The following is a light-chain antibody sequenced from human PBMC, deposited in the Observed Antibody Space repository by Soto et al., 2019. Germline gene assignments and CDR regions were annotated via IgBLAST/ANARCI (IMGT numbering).Light chain of an antibody. CDR3: QQYNNWPPLT. Sequence: EIVMTQSPATLSVSPGERATLSCRASQSVSSNLAWYQQKPGQAPMLLIYGASTRATGIPARFSGSGSGTECTLTISSLQSEDFAVYYCQQYNNWPPLTFGGGTKVEIK. J-gene: IGKJ4*01. V-gene: IGKV3-15*01. CDR1: QSVSSN. CDR2: GAS.